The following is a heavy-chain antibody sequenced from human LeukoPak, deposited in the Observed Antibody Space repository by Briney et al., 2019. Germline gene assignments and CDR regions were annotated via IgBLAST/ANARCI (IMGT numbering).Heavy chain of an antibody. J-gene: IGHJ5*02. Sequence: ASVKVSCKASGYTFTGYYMHWVRQAPGQGLEWMGWINPNSGGTNYAQKFQGRVTMTRDTSISTAYMELRSLRSDDTAVYYCARDGPPITPPFDPWGQGTLVTVSS. CDR3: ARDGPPITPPFDP. D-gene: IGHD1-14*01. V-gene: IGHV1-2*02. CDR2: INPNSGGT. CDR1: GYTFTGYY.